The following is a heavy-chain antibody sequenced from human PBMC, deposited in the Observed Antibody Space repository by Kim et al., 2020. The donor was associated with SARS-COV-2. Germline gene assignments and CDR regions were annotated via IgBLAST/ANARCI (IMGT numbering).Heavy chain of an antibody. CDR3: AREDVKFSYYGMDV. Sequence: SETLSLTCTVSGGSISTYYWNWVRQPPGKGLEWVGYIDYTGSTNYNPSLKSRVTLSIDTSTNQFSLRLSSVTAADTAVYYCAREDVKFSYYGMDVWGHRTTVTVSS. CDR1: GGSISTYY. V-gene: IGHV4-59*01. CDR2: IDYTGST. J-gene: IGHJ6*02.